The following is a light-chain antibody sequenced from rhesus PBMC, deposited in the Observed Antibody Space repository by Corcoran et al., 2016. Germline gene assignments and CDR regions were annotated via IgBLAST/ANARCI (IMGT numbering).Light chain of an antibody. CDR2: YAS. V-gene: IGKV1-19*01. Sequence: DIQMTQSPSSLSASVGDKVTITCPASQGISSWLAWSQQKPGKARKPLLYYASNLQSGVPSRFSGRGSGTDYTLTISSLQPEDFATYYCQQYDDLPYSFGQGTKVEIK. CDR1: QGISSW. J-gene: IGKJ2*01. CDR3: QQYDDLPYS.